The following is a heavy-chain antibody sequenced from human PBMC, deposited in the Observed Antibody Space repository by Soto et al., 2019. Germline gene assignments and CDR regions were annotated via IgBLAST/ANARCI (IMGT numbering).Heavy chain of an antibody. CDR1: DGCFSGYY. Sequence: SQTLSLTCAVYDGCFSGYYWSWISKTTGKGLEWIGEINHSGSTNYNPSLKSRVTISVDTSKNQFSLKLSSVTAADTAVYYCARGHGAATSNYYYMDVWGKGTTVTVSS. CDR3: ARGHGAATSNYYYMDV. D-gene: IGHD6-25*01. CDR2: INHSGST. V-gene: IGHV4-34*01. J-gene: IGHJ6*03.